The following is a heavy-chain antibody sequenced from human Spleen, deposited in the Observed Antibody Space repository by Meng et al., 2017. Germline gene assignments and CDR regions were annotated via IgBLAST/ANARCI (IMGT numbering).Heavy chain of an antibody. Sequence: QGHLLTPGPGLVKPSQTLSLTCTVSGGSISSDVYYWNWIRQHPGKGLEWIGYIYYSVGTYYNPSLKSRVTISIDTSKNHFSLRLTSVTAADTAVYYCARGKGYSSGWTDWYFDLWGRGTLVTVSS. D-gene: IGHD6-19*01. CDR3: ARGKGYSSGWTDWYFDL. J-gene: IGHJ2*01. CDR1: GGSISSDVYY. V-gene: IGHV4-31*03. CDR2: IYYSVGT.